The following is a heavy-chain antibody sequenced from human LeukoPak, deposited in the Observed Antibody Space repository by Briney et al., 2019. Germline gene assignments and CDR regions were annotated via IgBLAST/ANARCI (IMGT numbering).Heavy chain of an antibody. CDR3: ARDLTGKYYIAY. D-gene: IGHD2-8*02. Sequence: GGSLRLSCAASGFNFSSFGTHWVRQAPGEGLEWVAYIGYTGTNTYYADSVKGRFTISRDNSKNTVHLQMNSLRAADTALYSCARDLTGKYYIAYWGQGTLVTVSS. CDR2: IGYTGTNT. J-gene: IGHJ4*02. V-gene: IGHV3-30*02. CDR1: GFNFSSFG.